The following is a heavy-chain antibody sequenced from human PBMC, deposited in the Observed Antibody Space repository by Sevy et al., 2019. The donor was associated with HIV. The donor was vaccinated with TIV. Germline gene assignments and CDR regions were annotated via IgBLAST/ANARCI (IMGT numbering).Heavy chain of an antibody. Sequence: GGSLRLSCAASGFTFSSYDMHWVRQATGKGLEWVSAIATAGDTYYPGSVKSRFTISRENAKNSVYLQMNSLRAGDTAVYYCASENIAVAGFDYWGQGTLVTVSS. CDR3: ASENIAVAGFDY. D-gene: IGHD6-19*01. CDR2: IATAGDT. J-gene: IGHJ4*02. CDR1: GFTFSSYD. V-gene: IGHV3-13*01.